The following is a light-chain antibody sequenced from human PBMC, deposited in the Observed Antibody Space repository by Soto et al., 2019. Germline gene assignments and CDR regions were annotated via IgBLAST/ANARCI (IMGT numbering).Light chain of an antibody. V-gene: IGKV3-11*01. CDR2: DAS. Sequence: EIVLTQSPATLSLSPGERATLSCRASQSVSSYLAWYQQKPCQAPRLLIYDASNRATGIPARFSGSGSGTDFTLTISSLEPEDFAVYYCQQRSNWALTFGGGTKVEIK. CDR3: QQRSNWALT. CDR1: QSVSSY. J-gene: IGKJ4*01.